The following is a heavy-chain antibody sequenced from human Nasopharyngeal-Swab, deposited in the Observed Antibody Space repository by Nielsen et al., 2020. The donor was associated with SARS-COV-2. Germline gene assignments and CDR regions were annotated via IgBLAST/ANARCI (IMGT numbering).Heavy chain of an antibody. CDR3: ARGYCSINSCYSGDYYYYAMDV. Sequence: GGSLRLSCAASGFTFSSYGMHWVRQAPGKGLEWVAVISYDGSNKYYADSVKGRFTISRDNSENTLYLQMNSLRAEDTAVYYCARGYCSINSCYSGDYYYYAMDVWGQGTTVTVSS. CDR1: GFTFSSYG. D-gene: IGHD2-2*01. V-gene: IGHV3-30*03. J-gene: IGHJ6*02. CDR2: ISYDGSNK.